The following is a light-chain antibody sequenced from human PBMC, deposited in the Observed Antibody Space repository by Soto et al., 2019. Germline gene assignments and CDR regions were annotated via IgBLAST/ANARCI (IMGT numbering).Light chain of an antibody. J-gene: IGKJ1*01. V-gene: IGKV3-20*01. CDR3: QQYGGSPPWT. CDR2: GAS. Sequence: IVLTQSPGTLSLSPGERATLSCMASQSVSSTYLAWYQQKPGQAPRLLIYGASSRATGIPDRFSGSGSGKDFTLTISRLEPEDFAVYYCQQYGGSPPWTFGQGTKVDIK. CDR1: QSVSSTY.